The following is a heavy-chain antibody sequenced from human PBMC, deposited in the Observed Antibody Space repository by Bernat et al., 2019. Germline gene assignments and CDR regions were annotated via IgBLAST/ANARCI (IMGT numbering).Heavy chain of an antibody. CDR1: GFTFSSYS. CDR3: ARGADYYDSSGDLEY. V-gene: IGHV3-30-3*01. D-gene: IGHD3-22*01. J-gene: IGHJ4*02. Sequence: QVQLVESGGGVVQPGRSLRLSCAASGFTFSSYSMHWVRQAPGKGLEWLAVISYDGSNKYYADSVKGRFTISRDNSKNTLYLQMNSLRDDDTAVYYCARGADYYDSSGDLEYWGQGTMV. CDR2: ISYDGSNK.